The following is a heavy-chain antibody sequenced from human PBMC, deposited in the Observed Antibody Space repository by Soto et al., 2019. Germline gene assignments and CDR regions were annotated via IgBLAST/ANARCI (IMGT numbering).Heavy chain of an antibody. J-gene: IGHJ4*02. CDR1: GYTFTSYD. V-gene: IGHV1-8*01. Sequence: ASVKVSCKASGYTFTSYDINWVRQATGQGLEWMGWMNPNSGNTGYAQKFQGRVTMTRNTSISTAYMELSSLRSEDTAVYYCARLPTTVTTSAVGIWGQGTLVTVSS. D-gene: IGHD4-17*01. CDR3: ARLPTTVTTSAVGI. CDR2: MNPNSGNT.